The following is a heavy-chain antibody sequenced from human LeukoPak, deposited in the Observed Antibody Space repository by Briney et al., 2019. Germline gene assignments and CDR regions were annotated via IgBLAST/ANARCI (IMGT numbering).Heavy chain of an antibody. CDR1: GGSISSSSYY. V-gene: IGHV4-39*07. CDR3: ARDGNSYGDY. CDR2: IYYSGST. Sequence: SETLSLTCTVSGGSISSSSYYWGWIRQPPGKGLEWIGSIYYSGSTYYNPSLKSRITISVDTSKNQFSLKLSSVTAADTAVYYCARDGNSYGDYWGQGTLVTVSS. D-gene: IGHD5-18*01. J-gene: IGHJ4*02.